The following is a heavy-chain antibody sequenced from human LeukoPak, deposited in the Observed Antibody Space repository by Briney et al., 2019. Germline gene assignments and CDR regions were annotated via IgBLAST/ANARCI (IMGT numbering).Heavy chain of an antibody. V-gene: IGHV4-30-2*01. D-gene: IGHD3-22*01. Sequence: PSETLSLTCAVSGGSVSSGGYSWSWIRQPPGKGLEWIGYIYHSGSTYYSPSLKSRVTISVDRSKNQFSLRLSSVTAADTAVYYCASFNYYDSSGLKYWGQGTLVTVSS. J-gene: IGHJ4*02. CDR3: ASFNYYDSSGLKY. CDR2: IYHSGST. CDR1: GGSVSSGGYS.